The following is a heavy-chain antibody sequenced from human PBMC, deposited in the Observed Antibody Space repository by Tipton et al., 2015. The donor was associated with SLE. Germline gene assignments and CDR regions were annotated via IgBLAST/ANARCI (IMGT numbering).Heavy chain of an antibody. V-gene: IGHV3-30*02. CDR2: IRYDGNEQ. CDR1: GLTFRTHG. D-gene: IGHD4-11*01. CDR3: ADLPHSSRDY. Sequence: SLRLSCAVSGLTFRTHGMHWVRQAPGKGLEWVSFIRYDGNEQHYVESVRGRFTVSRDNSKNTLYLQMNLLRPEDTAVYYCADLPHSSRDYWGQGTLVTVSS. J-gene: IGHJ4*02.